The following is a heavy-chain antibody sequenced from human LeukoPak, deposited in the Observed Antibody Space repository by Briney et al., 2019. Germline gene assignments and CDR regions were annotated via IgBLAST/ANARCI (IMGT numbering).Heavy chain of an antibody. CDR1: GFTFGSYG. J-gene: IGHJ6*03. Sequence: GGSLRLSCTASGFTFGSYGIHWVRQAPGKGLEWVAFIQYDGSNKYYADSVKGRFTISRDNSKNTLYLQMNSLRAEDTAVYYCAKDFGKWATVTTSYMDVWGKGTTVTISS. CDR2: IQYDGSNK. D-gene: IGHD4-17*01. CDR3: AKDFGKWATVTTSYMDV. V-gene: IGHV3-30*02.